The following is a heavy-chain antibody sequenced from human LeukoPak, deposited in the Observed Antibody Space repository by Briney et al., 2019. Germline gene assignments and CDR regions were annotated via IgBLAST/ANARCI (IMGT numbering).Heavy chain of an antibody. CDR1: GFRFSSYA. V-gene: IGHV3-64*04. CDR3: AKGARGWFTDAFDI. J-gene: IGHJ3*02. Sequence: GGSLRLSCSASGFRFSSYAMHWVRQAPGKGLEYVSAISTNGGSTYYADSVKGRFTISRDNSKNTLYLQLNSLRAEDTAVYYCAKGARGWFTDAFDIWGQGTMVTVSS. CDR2: ISTNGGST. D-gene: IGHD6-19*01.